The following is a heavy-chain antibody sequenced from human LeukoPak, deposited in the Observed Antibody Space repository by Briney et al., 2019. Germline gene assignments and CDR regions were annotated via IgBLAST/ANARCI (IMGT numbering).Heavy chain of an antibody. J-gene: IGHJ3*02. CDR2: IYYSGST. D-gene: IGHD3-22*01. V-gene: IGHV4-31*03. CDR1: GGSISSGGYY. Sequence: SSQTLSLTCTVSGGSISSGGYYWSWIRQHPGKGLEWIGYIYYSGSTYYNPSLKSRVTISVDTSKNQFSLKLSSVTAADTAVYYRARELWDSSGYSSLAFDIWGQGTMVTVSS. CDR3: ARELWDSSGYSSLAFDI.